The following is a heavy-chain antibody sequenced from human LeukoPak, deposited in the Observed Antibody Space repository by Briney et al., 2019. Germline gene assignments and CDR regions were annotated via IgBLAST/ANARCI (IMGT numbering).Heavy chain of an antibody. CDR3: ARDLAYSRLDY. V-gene: IGHV3-7*01. Sequence: GGSLRLSCAVSGLTFSSSWMDWVHQAPGKGLEWVASINPDGNKKYSADSVKGRFTISRDNAENSLYLQMNSLRVEDTAFYYCARDLAYSRLDYWGQGMLVTVSS. D-gene: IGHD5-18*01. CDR2: INPDGNKK. J-gene: IGHJ4*02. CDR1: GLTFSSSW.